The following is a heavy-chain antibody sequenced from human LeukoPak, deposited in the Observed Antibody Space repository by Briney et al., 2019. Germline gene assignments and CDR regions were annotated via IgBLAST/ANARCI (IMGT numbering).Heavy chain of an antibody. CDR3: AKDIYGSGINWFDP. Sequence: GRSLRLSCAASGFTFDDYAMHWVRHAPGKGLEWVSGISWNSGSIGYADSVKGRFTISRDNAKNSLYLQMNGLRAEDTALYYCAKDIYGSGINWFDPWGQGTLVTVSS. V-gene: IGHV3-9*01. J-gene: IGHJ5*02. D-gene: IGHD3-10*01. CDR1: GFTFDDYA. CDR2: ISWNSGSI.